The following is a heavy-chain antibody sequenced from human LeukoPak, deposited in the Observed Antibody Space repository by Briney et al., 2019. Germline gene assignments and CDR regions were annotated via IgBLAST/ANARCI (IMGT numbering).Heavy chain of an antibody. CDR2: ISYEGSNK. J-gene: IGHJ4*02. V-gene: IGHV3-30*18. CDR3: ANGRWLQLQVDY. D-gene: IGHD5-24*01. CDR1: GFIFSSYG. Sequence: GRSLRLSCAASGFIFSSYGMHWVRQAPGKGLEWVAVISYEGSNKYYADSVKGRFTISRDNSKKMLYLQMNSLRAEDTAVYYCANGRWLQLQVDYWGQGTLVTVSS.